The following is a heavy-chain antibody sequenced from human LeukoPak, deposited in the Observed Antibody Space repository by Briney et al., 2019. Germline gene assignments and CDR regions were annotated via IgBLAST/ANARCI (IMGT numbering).Heavy chain of an antibody. CDR1: GFTFANYG. CDR2: ICGEGSRT. CDR3: AKAPGVFCSGSRCYSYWYFDL. J-gene: IGHJ2*01. V-gene: IGHV3-23*01. D-gene: IGHD2-15*01. Sequence: GGSLRLSCAASGFTFANYGMIWVRQAPGKGLEWVSVICGEGSRTHSADSVKGRFTISGDSSKNTVYLQMNSLRPEDTAVYYCAKAPGVFCSGSRCYSYWYFDLWGRGPLVTVS.